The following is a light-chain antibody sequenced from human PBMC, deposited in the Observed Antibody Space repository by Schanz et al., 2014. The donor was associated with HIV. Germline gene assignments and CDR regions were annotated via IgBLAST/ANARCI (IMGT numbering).Light chain of an antibody. CDR2: EGT. CDR3: CSYAGSSTYV. V-gene: IGLV2-23*01. CDR1: TSDVRGFNL. Sequence: SALTQPASVSWSPGQSITISCTGTTSDVRGFNLLSWYQHHPDKAPKLILYEGTKRPSGVSNRFSGSKSGNTASLTISGLQAEDEADYYCCSYAGSSTYVFGTGTKVTVL. J-gene: IGLJ1*01.